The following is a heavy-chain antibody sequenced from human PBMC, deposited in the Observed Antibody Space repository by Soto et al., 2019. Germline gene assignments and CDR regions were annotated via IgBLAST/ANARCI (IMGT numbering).Heavy chain of an antibody. CDR3: AKGKYGDYEYFDY. V-gene: IGHV3-9*01. CDR1: GFTFDDYA. Sequence: EVQLVESGGGLVQPGRSLRLSCAASGFTFDDYAMHWVRQAPGKGQEWVSGISWNSGSIGYADSVKGRFTISRDNAKNSLYLQMNSLRAEDTALYYCAKGKYGDYEYFDYWGQGTLVTVSS. CDR2: ISWNSGSI. J-gene: IGHJ4*02. D-gene: IGHD4-17*01.